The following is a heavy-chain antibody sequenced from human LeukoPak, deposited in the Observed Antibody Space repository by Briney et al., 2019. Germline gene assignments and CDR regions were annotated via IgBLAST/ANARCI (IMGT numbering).Heavy chain of an antibody. J-gene: IGHJ4*02. CDR1: GGSFSSSSYY. CDR2: FYYSGST. CDR3: ARIDGGHHLSPFDY. V-gene: IGHV4-39*01. D-gene: IGHD4-23*01. Sequence: SETLSPTCTVSGGSFSSSSYYWGWLRQPPGKGLEWIGSFYYSGSTYYNPSLKSRVTISVDTSKNQFSLKLSSVTAADTAIYYCARIDGGHHLSPFDYWGQGTLVTVSS.